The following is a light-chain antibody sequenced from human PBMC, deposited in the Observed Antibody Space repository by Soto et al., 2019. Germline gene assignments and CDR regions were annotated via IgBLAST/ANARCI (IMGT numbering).Light chain of an antibody. CDR1: SSDVGSYNL. J-gene: IGLJ1*01. Sequence: QSVLTQPASVSGSPGQSITISCTGTSSDVGSYNLVSWYQQHPGKAPKLMIYEGSKRPSGVSNRFSGSKSGNTASLTISGLQAEDEADYYCCSFAGSRTLCFFGTGTKVPS. CDR2: EGS. CDR3: CSFAGSRTLCF. V-gene: IGLV2-23*01.